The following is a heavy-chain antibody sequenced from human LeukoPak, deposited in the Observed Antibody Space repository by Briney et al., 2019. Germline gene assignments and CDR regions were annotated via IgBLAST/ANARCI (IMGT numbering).Heavy chain of an antibody. J-gene: IGHJ5*02. V-gene: IGHV4-59*01. CDR1: GGSISSYY. Sequence: PSETLSLTCTVSGGSISSYYWSWIRQSPGRGLEWIGYIYYSGTSNYNPSLKGRVTISVDTSKNQFSLKLSSVTAADTAVYYCARGGYYGSGNDFRFDPWGQGTLVTVSS. CDR3: ARGGYYGSGNDFRFDP. CDR2: IYYSGTS. D-gene: IGHD3-10*01.